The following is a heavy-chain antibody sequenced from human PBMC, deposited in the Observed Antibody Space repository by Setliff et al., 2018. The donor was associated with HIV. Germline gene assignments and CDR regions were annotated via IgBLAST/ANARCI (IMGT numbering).Heavy chain of an antibody. V-gene: IGHV1-2*02. D-gene: IGHD2-15*01. CDR1: GYTFTGYY. CDR2: INPNNGGT. CDR3: ARVRYCRGGSCYGGEYWFDP. Sequence: ASVKVSCKASGYTFTGYYMHWVRQAPGQGLEWMGWINPNNGGTNYAQKFQGRVTMTRDTSISTAYMELSRLRSDDTAVYYCARVRYCRGGSCYGGEYWFDPWGQGTLVTVPQ. J-gene: IGHJ5*02.